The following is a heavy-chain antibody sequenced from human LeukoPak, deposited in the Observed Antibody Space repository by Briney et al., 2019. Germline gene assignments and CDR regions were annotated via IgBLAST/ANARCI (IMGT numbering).Heavy chain of an antibody. CDR2: INHGGIA. J-gene: IGHJ4*02. CDR1: GGSFSAYS. CDR3: ARGLSFFDY. Sequence: SETLSLTCAVYGGSFSAYSGSWIRQPPGTGLEWIGEINHGGIANYNPSLRSRVTISVDTSTNQFSLGLSAVTAADTAVYYCARGLSFFDYWGQGTLVTVSS. D-gene: IGHD3-16*01. V-gene: IGHV4-34*01.